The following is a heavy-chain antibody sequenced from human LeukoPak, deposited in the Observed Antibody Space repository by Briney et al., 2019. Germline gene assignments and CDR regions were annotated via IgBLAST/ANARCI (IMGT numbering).Heavy chain of an antibody. CDR1: GGSISSGGYS. J-gene: IGHJ4*02. D-gene: IGHD3-22*01. CDR2: IYHSGST. CDR3: ARDHYYDSSGYYGY. Sequence: PSETLSLTCAVSGGSISSGGYSWSWIRQPPGKGLEWIGYIYHSGSTYYNPSLKSRVTISVDTSKNQFSLKLSSVTAADTAVYYCARDHYYDSSGYYGYWGQGTLVTVSS. V-gene: IGHV4-30-2*01.